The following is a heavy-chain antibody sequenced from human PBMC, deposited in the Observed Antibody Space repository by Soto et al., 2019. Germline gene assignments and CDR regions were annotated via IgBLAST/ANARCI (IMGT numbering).Heavy chain of an antibody. CDR3: ASHYDSSGYYYRGPDY. CDR2: IIPIFGTA. CDR1: GGTFSSYA. V-gene: IGHV1-69*12. Sequence: QVQLVQSGAEVKKPGSSVKVSCKASGGTFSSYAIRWVRQAPGQGLEWMGGIIPIFGTADYAQKFQGRVTITADESTSTGNMELSSLRSEDTAVYYCASHYDSSGYYYRGPDYWGQGTLVTVFS. J-gene: IGHJ4*02. D-gene: IGHD3-22*01.